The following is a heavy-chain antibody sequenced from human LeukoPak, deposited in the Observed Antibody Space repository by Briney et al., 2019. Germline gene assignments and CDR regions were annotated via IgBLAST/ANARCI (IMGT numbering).Heavy chain of an antibody. J-gene: IGHJ4*02. V-gene: IGHV3-11*06. CDR3: AREDIPWIPGAAAGY. CDR2: IVGSSSYT. Sequence: KSGGSLRLSCAASGFTFRDYHMSWIRQAPGKGLEWVAYIVGSSSYTNYADSVKGRFTISRDNGENSLYLQMNSLRAEDTAVYYCAREDIPWIPGAAAGYWGQGTLVTVSS. D-gene: IGHD6-13*01. CDR1: GFTFRDYH.